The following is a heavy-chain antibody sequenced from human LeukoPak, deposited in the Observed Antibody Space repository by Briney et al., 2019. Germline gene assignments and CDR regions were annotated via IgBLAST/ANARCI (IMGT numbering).Heavy chain of an antibody. CDR3: ASRPGSIVGALDY. Sequence: GGSLRLSCAASGFTFSSYAMHWVRQAPGKGLEWVAVISYDGSNKYYADSVKGRFTISRDNSKNMLYLQMNSLRAEDTAVYYCASRPGSIVGALDYWGQGTLVTVSS. CDR1: GFTFSSYA. CDR2: ISYDGSNK. J-gene: IGHJ4*02. V-gene: IGHV3-30*01. D-gene: IGHD1-26*01.